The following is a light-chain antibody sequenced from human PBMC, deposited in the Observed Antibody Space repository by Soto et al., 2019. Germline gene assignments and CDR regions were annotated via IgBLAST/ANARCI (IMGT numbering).Light chain of an antibody. Sequence: EIVLTQSPGTLSLSPGERATLSCRASQSVSSTYLGWYQQKPGQAPRLLIYAASTRATGIPDRFSGSGSGTDFTLTISRLEPEDSAVYFCHQYGNSPPLTCGGGTKVEIK. V-gene: IGKV3-20*01. CDR3: HQYGNSPPLT. J-gene: IGKJ4*01. CDR2: AAS. CDR1: QSVSSTY.